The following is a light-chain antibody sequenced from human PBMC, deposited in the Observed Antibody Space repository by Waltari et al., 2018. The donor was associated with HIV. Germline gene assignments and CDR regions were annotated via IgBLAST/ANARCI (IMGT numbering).Light chain of an antibody. CDR1: SSDVGGSDY. V-gene: IGLV2-8*01. CDR3: SSYAGSNNLI. Sequence: QPALTQPPSASGSPGQSVTISCNGTSSDVGGSDYVSWYQQHPGKAPKLMLYDVTKRPSGVPDRFSGSKSGSTASLTVSGLQAEDEADYYCSSYAGSNNLIFGGGTKLTVL. CDR2: DVT. J-gene: IGLJ2*01.